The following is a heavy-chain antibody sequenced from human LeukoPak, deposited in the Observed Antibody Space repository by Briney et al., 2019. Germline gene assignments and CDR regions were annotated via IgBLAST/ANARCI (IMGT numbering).Heavy chain of an antibody. CDR3: ARVYCTNGLCKPGQQLVRRTFDY. CDR1: GGSISSYY. V-gene: IGHV4-34*01. CDR2: INHSGST. J-gene: IGHJ4*02. D-gene: IGHD2-8*01. Sequence: SETLSLTCTVSGGSISSYYWSWIRQAPGKGLEWIGEINHSGSTNYNPSLKSRVTILLDTSKNQFSLKLRSVTAADTAMYYCARVYCTNGLCKPGQQLVRRTFDYWGQGTLVTVSS.